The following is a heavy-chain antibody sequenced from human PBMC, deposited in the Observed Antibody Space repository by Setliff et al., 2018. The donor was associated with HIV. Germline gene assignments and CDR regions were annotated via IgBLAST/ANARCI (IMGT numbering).Heavy chain of an antibody. CDR2: IFYSGST. D-gene: IGHD1-26*01. V-gene: IGHV4-34*12. J-gene: IGHJ4*02. CDR1: GGSFSGYN. CDR3: ARVESGILGY. Sequence: SETLSLTCAVYGGSFSGYNWGWIRQPPGKGLEWIASIFYSGSTYHNPSLKSRVTISVDTANNQFSLKVNSMTAADSAIYYCARVESGILGYWGRGTLVTVS.